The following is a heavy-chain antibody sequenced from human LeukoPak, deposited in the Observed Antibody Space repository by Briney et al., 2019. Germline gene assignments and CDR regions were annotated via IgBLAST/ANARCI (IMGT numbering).Heavy chain of an antibody. CDR1: GFTFSNYY. CDR2: ISGSGSST. V-gene: IGHV3-11*06. Sequence: GGSLRLSCAASGFTFSNYYMSWIRQAPGKGLEWVSYISGSGSSTNYADSVKGRFTTSRDNAKNSLYLQMSSLRVEDTAVYYCARDQGGNYDSSGYYPYWGQGTLVTVSS. CDR3: ARDQGGNYDSSGYYPY. D-gene: IGHD3-22*01. J-gene: IGHJ4*02.